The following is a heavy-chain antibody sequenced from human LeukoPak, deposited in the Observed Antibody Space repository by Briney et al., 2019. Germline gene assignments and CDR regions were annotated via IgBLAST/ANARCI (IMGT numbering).Heavy chain of an antibody. J-gene: IGHJ4*02. V-gene: IGHV3-7*04. CDR3: ARARIKMPRGDDY. CDR2: IKQDGSEK. CDR1: GFTFSSYW. Sequence: SGGSLKLSCAASGFTFSSYWMSWVRQAPGKGLEWVANIKQDGSEKYYVDSVKGRFTISRDNAKNSLYLQMNSLRAEDTAVYYCARARIKMPRGDDYWGQGTLVTVSS. D-gene: IGHD2-2*01.